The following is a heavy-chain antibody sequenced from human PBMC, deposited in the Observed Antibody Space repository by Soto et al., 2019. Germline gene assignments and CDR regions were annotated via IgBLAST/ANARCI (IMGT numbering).Heavy chain of an antibody. CDR3: ATDSNYGDYWYYFDY. CDR1: GYTLTELS. V-gene: IGHV1-24*01. Sequence: ASVKVSCKVSGYTLTELSMHWVRQAPGKGLEWMGGFDPEDGETIYAQKFQGRVTMTEDTSTDTAYMGLSSLRSEDTAVYYCATDSNYGDYWYYFDYWGQGTLVTVSS. D-gene: IGHD4-17*01. CDR2: FDPEDGET. J-gene: IGHJ4*02.